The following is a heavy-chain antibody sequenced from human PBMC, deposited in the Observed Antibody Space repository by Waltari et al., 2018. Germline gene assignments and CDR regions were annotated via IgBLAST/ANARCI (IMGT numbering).Heavy chain of an antibody. Sequence: QVQLQESGPGLVKPSETLSLTCSVSDGPITEYHWSWIRQPPGKALEWFGYIENSGNTNYNPSLKSRVTMSRDTSKNQVSLKVNSVTAADTAVYYCARHLGWGNYFYMDVWGKGSTVIVSS. D-gene: IGHD6-19*01. V-gene: IGHV4-59*01. J-gene: IGHJ6*03. CDR1: DGPITEYH. CDR2: IENSGNT. CDR3: ARHLGWGNYFYMDV.